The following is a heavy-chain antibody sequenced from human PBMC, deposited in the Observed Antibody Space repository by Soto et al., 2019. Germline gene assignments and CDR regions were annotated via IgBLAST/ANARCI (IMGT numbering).Heavy chain of an antibody. D-gene: IGHD2-15*01. CDR1: GFTFSGYT. CDR2: ISGSSGFI. J-gene: IGHJ4*02. V-gene: IGHV3-21*01. Sequence: EVQLVESGGGLVKPAGSLRLSCAASGFTFSGYTMNWVRQAPGKGLEWVSSISGSSGFIYYTDSVKGRFTIARDNARNALYLQMNSVRAEDTAVYYCARHGKPVVGEWYFDFWGQGALVTVSS. CDR3: ARHGKPVVGEWYFDF.